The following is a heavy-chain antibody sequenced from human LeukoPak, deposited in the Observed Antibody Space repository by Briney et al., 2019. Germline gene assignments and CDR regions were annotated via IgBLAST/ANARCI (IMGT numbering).Heavy chain of an antibody. V-gene: IGHV4-39*02. J-gene: IGHJ4*02. CDR1: GGSISSSSYY. D-gene: IGHD3-22*01. Sequence: SETLSLTCTVSGGSISSSSYYCGWIRQPPGKGLEWIGSIYYSGSTYYNPSLKSRVTISVDTSKNQFSLKLSSVTAADTAVYYCAREVVGSSNTDYWGQGTLVTVSS. CDR3: AREVVGSSNTDY. CDR2: IYYSGST.